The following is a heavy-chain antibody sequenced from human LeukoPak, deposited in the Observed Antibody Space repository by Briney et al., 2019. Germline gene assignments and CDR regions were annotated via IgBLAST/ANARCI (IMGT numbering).Heavy chain of an antibody. CDR1: GYTFASYG. CDR2: ISAYNGNT. CDR3: ARITFGGVIAFYGMDV. V-gene: IGHV1-18*01. J-gene: IGHJ6*02. Sequence: ASVKVSCKASGYTFASYGISWVRQAPGQGLEWMGWISAYNGNTNYAQKLQGRVTMTTDTSTSTAYMELRSLRSDDTAVYYCARITFGGVIAFYGMDVWGQGTTVTVSS. D-gene: IGHD3-16*02.